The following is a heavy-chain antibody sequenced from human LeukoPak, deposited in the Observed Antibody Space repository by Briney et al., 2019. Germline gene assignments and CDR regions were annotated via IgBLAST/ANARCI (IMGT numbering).Heavy chain of an antibody. J-gene: IGHJ4*02. CDR3: HLSYGSGALSNSPSYYFDY. V-gene: IGHV1-18*01. D-gene: IGHD3-10*01. CDR2: ISAYSGNT. CDR1: GYTFTSYG. Sequence: ASVKVSCKASGYTFTSYGISWVRQAPGQGLEWMGWISAYSGNTNYAQKLQGRVTMTTDTSTSTAYMELRSLRSDDTAVYYCHLSYGSGALSNSPSYYFDYWGQGALVTVSS.